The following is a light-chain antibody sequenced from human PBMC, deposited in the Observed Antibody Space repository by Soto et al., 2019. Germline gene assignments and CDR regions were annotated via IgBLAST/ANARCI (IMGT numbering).Light chain of an antibody. Sequence: EIMMTQSPATLSLSPGEGATLSCRASHTVGYSLAWYQQKPGQTPRLIIYGASTRVTGITARFSGSVSQTEFTLTISSLQSEDFAVYYCKQYKNWPAYTFGQGTKLEIK. J-gene: IGKJ2*01. V-gene: IGKV3-15*01. CDR1: HTVGYS. CDR3: KQYKNWPAYT. CDR2: GAS.